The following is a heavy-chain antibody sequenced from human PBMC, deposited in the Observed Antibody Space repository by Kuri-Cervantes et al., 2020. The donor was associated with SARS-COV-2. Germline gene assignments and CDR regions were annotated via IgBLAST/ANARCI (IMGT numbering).Heavy chain of an antibody. CDR2: IRNKVNTYTT. Sequence: GESLKISCVVSGFTFSDHYMDWVRQAPGEGLEWVARIRNKVNTYTTEYAASVKGRFSISRDDSKNSLYLQMNSLKIEDTAVYYCARDRGDIVVVPEGHYYYYGMDVWGQGTTVTGSS. V-gene: IGHV3-72*01. CDR3: ARDRGDIVVVPEGHYYYYGMDV. CDR1: GFTFSDHY. J-gene: IGHJ6*02. D-gene: IGHD2-2*01.